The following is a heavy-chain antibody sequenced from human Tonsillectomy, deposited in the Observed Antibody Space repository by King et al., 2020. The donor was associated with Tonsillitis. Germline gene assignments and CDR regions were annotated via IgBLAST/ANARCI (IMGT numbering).Heavy chain of an antibody. CDR3: ARDPGSGYYFDY. V-gene: IGHV4-59*01. CDR2: IYYSGGT. J-gene: IGHJ4*02. D-gene: IGHD6-19*01. Sequence: QLQESGPGLVKPSETLSLTCTVSGGSISTYYWSWLRPPPGKGLAWIGYIYYSGGTNYNPSLKSRVTISVDTSKNQFSLKLSSVSAADTAVYYCARDPGSGYYFDYWGQGTLVTVSS. CDR1: GGSISTYY.